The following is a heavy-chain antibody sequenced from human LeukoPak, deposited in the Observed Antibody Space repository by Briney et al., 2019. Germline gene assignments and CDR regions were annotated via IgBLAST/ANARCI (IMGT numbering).Heavy chain of an antibody. J-gene: IGHJ3*01. V-gene: IGHV5-51*01. CDR2: IYPGDSDT. D-gene: IGHD6-19*01. Sequence: GESLKISCKASGYRFTSYWIGWVRQMPGKGLEWMGIIYPGDSDTRYSPSFQGQVTISADKSISTAYLQWSSLKASDTAMYYCARHAGYSSGWYKAFDVWGQGTMVTVSS. CDR1: GYRFTSYW. CDR3: ARHAGYSSGWYKAFDV.